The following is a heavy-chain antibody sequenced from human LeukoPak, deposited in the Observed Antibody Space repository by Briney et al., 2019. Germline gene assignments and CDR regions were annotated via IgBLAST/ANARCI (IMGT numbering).Heavy chain of an antibody. V-gene: IGHV3-21*01. J-gene: IGHJ4*02. D-gene: IGHD1-26*01. CDR3: ARDRLGELLGF. Sequence: GGSLRLSCAASGFTFDDYGMSWVRQAPGKGLEWVSSISSSSSYIYYADSVKGRFTISRDNAKNSLYLQMNSLRAEDTAVYYCARDRLGELLGFWGQGTLVTVSS. CDR1: GFTFDDYG. CDR2: ISSSSSYI.